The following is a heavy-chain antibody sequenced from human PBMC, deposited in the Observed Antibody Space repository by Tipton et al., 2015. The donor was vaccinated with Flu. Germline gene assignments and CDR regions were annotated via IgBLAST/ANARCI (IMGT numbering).Heavy chain of an antibody. D-gene: IGHD3-9*01. CDR1: GGSISSYTYY. J-gene: IGHJ5*02. CDR3: AKEGSYNILTNYYNKGVDP. CDR2: IYYSGTT. Sequence: GLVKPSETLSLTCTVSGGSISSYTYYWGWFRQSPGTGLEWIGSIYYSGTTYYNPSLKSRVTMSIDTSKNQFSLKVTSVTAADTAVYYCAKEGSYNILTNYYNKGVDPWGQGTLVTVSS. V-gene: IGHV4-39*07.